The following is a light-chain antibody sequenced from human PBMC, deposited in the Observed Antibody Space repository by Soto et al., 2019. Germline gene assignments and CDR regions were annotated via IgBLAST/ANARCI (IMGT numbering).Light chain of an antibody. CDR2: EVS. Sequence: QSALTQPASVSGSPGQSITISCTGTSSDIGFYNSVSWYQQHPGKAPKLMIYEVSNRPSGVSDRSSASKSGNTASLTISGLQAEDEADYYCSSYTSTSTLYVFGTGTKVTVL. J-gene: IGLJ1*01. CDR3: SSYTSTSTLYV. CDR1: SSDIGFYNS. V-gene: IGLV2-14*01.